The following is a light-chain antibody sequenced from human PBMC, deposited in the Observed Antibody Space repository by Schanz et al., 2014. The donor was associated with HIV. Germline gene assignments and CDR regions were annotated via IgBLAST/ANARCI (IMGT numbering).Light chain of an antibody. CDR1: SSDIGPYNY. Sequence: QSALIQPASVSGSPGQSITISCTGTSSDIGPYNYVSWYQQHPGKAPKLMIYDVNIRPSGVSNRFSGSKSGNTASLTISGLQAEDEADYYCNSYTRTSTPVFGGGTKLTVL. V-gene: IGLV2-14*03. CDR3: NSYTRTSTPV. J-gene: IGLJ2*01. CDR2: DVN.